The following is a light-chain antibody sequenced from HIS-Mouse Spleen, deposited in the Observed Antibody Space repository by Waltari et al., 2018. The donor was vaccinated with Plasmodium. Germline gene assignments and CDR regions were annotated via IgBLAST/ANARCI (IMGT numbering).Light chain of an antibody. CDR3: YSTDSSGNHRV. Sequence: SYELTQPPSVSVSPGQTARITCSGDALPNKYAYWYQQKSGQAPVLVLYEDSKRPSGIPARVSGASSGTMATLTISGAQVEDEADDYCYSTDSSGNHRVFGGGTKLTVL. V-gene: IGLV3-10*01. CDR1: ALPNKY. J-gene: IGLJ3*02. CDR2: EDS.